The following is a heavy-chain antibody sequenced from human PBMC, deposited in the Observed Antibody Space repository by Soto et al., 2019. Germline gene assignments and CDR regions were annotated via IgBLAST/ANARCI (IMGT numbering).Heavy chain of an antibody. V-gene: IGHV3-21*01. CDR1: GFTFSSYS. J-gene: IGHJ6*03. Sequence: PGGSLRLSCAASGFTFSSYSMNWVRQAPGKGLEWVSSISSSSSYIYYADSVKGRFTISRDNAKNSLYLQMNSLRAEDTAVYYCARGGRYNWNYLNYYYYYYMDVWGKGTTVTVSS. D-gene: IGHD1-7*01. CDR2: ISSSSSYI. CDR3: ARGGRYNWNYLNYYYYYYMDV.